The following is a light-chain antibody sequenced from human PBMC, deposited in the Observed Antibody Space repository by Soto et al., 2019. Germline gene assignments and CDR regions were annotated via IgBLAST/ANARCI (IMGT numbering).Light chain of an antibody. CDR2: AAS. Sequence: DIQMTQSPSSLSASVGDRVTITCRASQSISSSLNWYQQKPGKAPKLLIYAASSLQSGDPSRFSGSGSGADFTLTISSLQPEDFATYYCQQTYSTPHFGQGTRLEIK. V-gene: IGKV1-39*01. CDR3: QQTYSTPH. J-gene: IGKJ5*01. CDR1: QSISSS.